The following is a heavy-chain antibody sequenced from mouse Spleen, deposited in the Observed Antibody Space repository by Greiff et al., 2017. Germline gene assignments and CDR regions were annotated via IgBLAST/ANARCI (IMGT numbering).Heavy chain of an antibody. V-gene: IGHV1-84*01. CDR2: IYPGSGNT. J-gene: IGHJ1*01. Sequence: VQLVESGPELVKPGASEKISCKASGYTFTDYYINWVKQRPGQGLEWIGWIYPGSGNTKYNEKFKGKATLTVDTSSSTAYMQLSSLTSEDSAVYFCARGELGWYFDVWGAGTTVTVSS. D-gene: IGHD4-1*01. CDR1: GYTFTDYY. CDR3: ARGELGWYFDV.